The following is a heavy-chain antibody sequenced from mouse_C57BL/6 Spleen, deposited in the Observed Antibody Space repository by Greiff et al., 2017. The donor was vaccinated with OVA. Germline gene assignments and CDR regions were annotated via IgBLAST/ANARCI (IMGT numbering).Heavy chain of an antibody. D-gene: IGHD1-1*01. CDR1: GYTFTSYW. V-gene: IGHV1-69*01. Sequence: QVQLQQPGAELVMPGASVKLSCKASGYTFTSYWMHWVKQRPGQGLEWIGEIDPSDSYTNYNQKFKGKSTLTVDKSSSQAYMQLSSLTSEDSAVYYCARKPPITTVVDYYAMDYWGQGTSVTVSS. J-gene: IGHJ4*01. CDR3: ARKPPITTVVDYYAMDY. CDR2: IDPSDSYT.